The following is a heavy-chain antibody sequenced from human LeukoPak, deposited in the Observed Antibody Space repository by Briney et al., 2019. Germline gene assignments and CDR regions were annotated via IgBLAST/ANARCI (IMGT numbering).Heavy chain of an antibody. CDR3: ARCLGGGGSHGPFDY. Sequence: SSETLSLTCSVSGGSISSYYWSWIRQPPGKGLEWIGYIYYSGSTNYNPSLRSRVTISVDTSKNQFSLKLSSVTAADTAVYYCARCLGGGGSHGPFDYWGQGTLVTVSS. CDR2: IYYSGST. J-gene: IGHJ4*02. V-gene: IGHV4-59*01. CDR1: GGSISSYY. D-gene: IGHD5-18*01.